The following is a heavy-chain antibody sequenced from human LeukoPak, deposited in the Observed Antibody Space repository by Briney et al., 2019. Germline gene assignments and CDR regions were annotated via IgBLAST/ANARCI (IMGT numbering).Heavy chain of an antibody. Sequence: ASVKVSCKASGYAFTSYYIQWVRQAPGQGLECMGWINPNSGDTHFARNFQDTVTMTRDTSITTVYMSLTRLTSADTAVYYCARGPLINSRGRHARFDFWGQGTGVTVSS. D-gene: IGHD3-22*01. J-gene: IGHJ4*02. CDR1: GYAFTSYY. V-gene: IGHV1-2*02. CDR2: INPNSGDT. CDR3: ARGPLINSRGRHARFDF.